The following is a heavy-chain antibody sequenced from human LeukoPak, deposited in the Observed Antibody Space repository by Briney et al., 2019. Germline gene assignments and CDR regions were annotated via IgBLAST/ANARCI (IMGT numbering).Heavy chain of an antibody. D-gene: IGHD3-22*01. V-gene: IGHV4-59*01. CDR1: GGSISSYY. CDR3: ARSRITMIADAFDI. J-gene: IGHJ3*02. Sequence: SETLSLTCTVSGGSISSYYWSWIRQPPGKGLEWIGYIYYSGSTNYNPSLKSRVTISVDTSKNEFSLMLSSMTAADTAVYYCARSRITMIADAFDIWGQGTMATVSS. CDR2: IYYSGST.